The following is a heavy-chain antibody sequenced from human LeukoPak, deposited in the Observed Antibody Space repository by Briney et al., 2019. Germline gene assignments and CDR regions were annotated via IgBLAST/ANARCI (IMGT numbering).Heavy chain of an antibody. CDR2: TYYSGST. J-gene: IGHJ6*02. V-gene: IGHV4-59*01. CDR1: GGSISSYY. CDR3: ARSCSGGSCYLFGMDV. D-gene: IGHD2-15*01. Sequence: PSETLSLTCTVSGGSISSYYWSWIRQPPGKGLEWIGYTYYSGSTNYNPSLKSRVTISVDTSKNQFSLKLSSVTAADTAVYYCARSCSGGSCYLFGMDVWGQGTTVTVSS.